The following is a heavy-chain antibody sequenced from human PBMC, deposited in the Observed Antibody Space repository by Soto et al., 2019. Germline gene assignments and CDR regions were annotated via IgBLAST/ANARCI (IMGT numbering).Heavy chain of an antibody. CDR2: ITSDGRYK. V-gene: IGHV3-30*03. CDR3: ASKIRLGY. D-gene: IGHD2-15*01. J-gene: IGHJ4*02. CDR1: GFTFSDYG. Sequence: GGSLRLSCAASGFTFSDYGMHWVRQAPGKGLEWVAVITSDGRYKDYVDSVKGRFTISRDNFKNTLSLQMDSLREEDTAVYYCASKIRLGYWGKGTLVTV.